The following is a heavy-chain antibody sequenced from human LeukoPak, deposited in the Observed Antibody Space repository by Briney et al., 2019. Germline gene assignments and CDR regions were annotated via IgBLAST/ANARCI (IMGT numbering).Heavy chain of an antibody. J-gene: IGHJ4*02. CDR1: GYTFTSYA. V-gene: IGHV1-3*03. D-gene: IGHD6-19*01. CDR3: ARTVRYSSGSLTDLLPCYFDY. Sequence: ASVKVSCKASGYTFTSYAMHWVRQAPGQRLEWMGWINTGNGNTKYSQEFQGRVTITRDTSANTAYMELSSLRSEDMAVYYCARTVRYSSGSLTDLLPCYFDYWGQGTLVTVSS. CDR2: INTGNGNT.